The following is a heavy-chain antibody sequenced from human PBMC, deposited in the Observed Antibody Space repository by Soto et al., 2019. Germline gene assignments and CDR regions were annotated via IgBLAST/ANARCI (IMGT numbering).Heavy chain of an antibody. D-gene: IGHD6-19*01. CDR1: GGSFSGYY. Sequence: SETLSLTCAGYGGSFSGYYWSWIRQPPGKGLEWIGEINHSGSTNYNPSLKSRVTISVDTSKNQFSLKLSSVTAADTAVYYCARVRVGYSSGWYFDYWGQGTLVTVS. V-gene: IGHV4-34*01. CDR3: ARVRVGYSSGWYFDY. J-gene: IGHJ4*02. CDR2: INHSGST.